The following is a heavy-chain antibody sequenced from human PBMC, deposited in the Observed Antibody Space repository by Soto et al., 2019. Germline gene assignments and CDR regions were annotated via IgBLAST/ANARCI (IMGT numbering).Heavy chain of an antibody. CDR3: ARRNGYNLFDY. CDR2: IYYSGST. Sequence: PSETLSLTCTVSGGSISTSSYYWAWIRQPPGKGLEWIGSIYYSGSTYSNPSLKSRVTVSVDTSKNQFSLKLSSVTAADTAVYYCARRNGYNLFDYWGQGTPVTVSS. CDR1: GGSISTSSYY. V-gene: IGHV4-39*01. D-gene: IGHD5-12*01. J-gene: IGHJ4*02.